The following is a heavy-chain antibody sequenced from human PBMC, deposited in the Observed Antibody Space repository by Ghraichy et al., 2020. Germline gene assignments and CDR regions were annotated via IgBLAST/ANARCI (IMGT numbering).Heavy chain of an antibody. D-gene: IGHD1-14*01. J-gene: IGHJ6*02. CDR2: IIPILGIA. Sequence: SVKVSCKASGGTFSSYAISWVRQAPGQGLEWMGRIIPILGIANYAQKFQGRVTITADKSTSTAYMELSSLRSEDTAVYYCAKTVTGNYYGMDVWGQGTTVTVSS. CDR1: GGTFSSYA. CDR3: AKTVTGNYYGMDV. V-gene: IGHV1-69*04.